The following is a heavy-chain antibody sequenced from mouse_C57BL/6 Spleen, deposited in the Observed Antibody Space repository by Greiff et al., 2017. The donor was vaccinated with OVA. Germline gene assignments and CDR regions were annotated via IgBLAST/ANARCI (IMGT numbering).Heavy chain of an antibody. CDR3: ARYKREYYFDY. J-gene: IGHJ2*01. Sequence: EVKLVESGGGLVQPGGSLSLSCAASGFTFTDYYMSWVCQPPGKALEWLGFIRNKANGYTTEYSASVKGRFTISRDNSQSILYLQMNALRAEDSATYYCARYKREYYFDYWGQGTTLTVSS. CDR2: IRNKANGYTT. V-gene: IGHV7-3*01. CDR1: GFTFTDYY.